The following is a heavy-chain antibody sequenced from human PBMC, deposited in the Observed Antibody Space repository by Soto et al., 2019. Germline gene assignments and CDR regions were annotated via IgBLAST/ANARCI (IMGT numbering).Heavy chain of an antibody. CDR2: INPNSGGT. V-gene: IGHV1-2*02. CDR3: ARDPSRGPYNWFDT. CDR1: GYTFTGYY. Sequence: ASVKVSCKASGYTFTGYYMHWVRQAPGQGLEWMGWINPNSGGTNYAQKFQGRVTMTRDTSISTAYMELSRLRSDDTAVYYCARDPSRGPYNWFDTWGQGTLVTVSS. D-gene: IGHD2-2*01. J-gene: IGHJ5*02.